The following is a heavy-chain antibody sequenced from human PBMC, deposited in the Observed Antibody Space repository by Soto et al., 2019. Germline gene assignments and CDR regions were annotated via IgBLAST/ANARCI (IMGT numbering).Heavy chain of an antibody. CDR2: IYHSGST. V-gene: IGHV4-31*03. CDR1: GDSISSGGYY. Sequence: QVQLQESGPGLVKPSQTLSLTCTVSGDSISSGGYYWSWIRQHPGRGLEWIAYIYHSGSTYYNPSLKSRVTISADTSKNQCSLKLSSVTAADTAVYYCARGPDSSHWYFDLWGRGTLVTVSS. CDR3: ARGPDSSHWYFDL. D-gene: IGHD3-3*01. J-gene: IGHJ2*01.